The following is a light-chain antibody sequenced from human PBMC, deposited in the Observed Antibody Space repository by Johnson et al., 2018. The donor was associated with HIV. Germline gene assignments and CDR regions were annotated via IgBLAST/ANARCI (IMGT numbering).Light chain of an antibody. CDR1: SSNIGNNY. CDR3: GTWDSSLSAPGYS. CDR2: DNN. V-gene: IGLV1-51*01. Sequence: HSVLTQPPSVSAAPGQKVTISCSGSSSNIGNNYVSWYQQLPGTAPKLLIYDNNKRPSGIPDRFSGSKSGTSATLGITGLQTGDEADYYCGTWDSSLSAPGYSFGTGTKVTVL. J-gene: IGLJ1*01.